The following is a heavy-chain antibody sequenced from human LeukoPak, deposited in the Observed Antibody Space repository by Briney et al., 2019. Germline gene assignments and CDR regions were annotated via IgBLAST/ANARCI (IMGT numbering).Heavy chain of an antibody. J-gene: IGHJ5*02. CDR1: GYTFTSYY. V-gene: IGHV1-46*01. CDR2: INPSGGST. D-gene: IGHD2-15*01. CDR3: ARGYCSGGSCYSRNWFDP. Sequence: GASVKVSCKASGYTFTSYYMHWVRQAPGQGLEWMGIINPSGGSTSYAQKFQGRVTMTRDASTSTVYMELSSLRSEDTAVYYCARGYCSGGSCYSRNWFDPWGQGTLVTVSS.